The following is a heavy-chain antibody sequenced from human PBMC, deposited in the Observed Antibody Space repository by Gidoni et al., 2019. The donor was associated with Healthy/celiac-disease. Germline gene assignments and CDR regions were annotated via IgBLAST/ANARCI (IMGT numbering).Heavy chain of an antibody. CDR2: IIAYNGNT. D-gene: IGHD3-22*01. J-gene: IGHJ4*02. Sequence: QVQLVQSGAEVKKPGASVKVSCKASGYTFPSSGISWVRQAPGQGLEWMGWIIAYNGNTNYAQKLQGRVTMTTDTSTSTAYMELRSLRSDDTAVYYCARDRALYYYDSSGYRAPGGEDWGQGTLVTVSS. CDR1: GYTFPSSG. CDR3: ARDRALYYYDSSGYRAPGGED. V-gene: IGHV1-18*01.